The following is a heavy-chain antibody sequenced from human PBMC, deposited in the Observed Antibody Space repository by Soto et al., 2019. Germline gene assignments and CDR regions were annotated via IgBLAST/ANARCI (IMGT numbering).Heavy chain of an antibody. CDR1: GYSFSKFG. Sequence: VVLVQSGAEVKSLGATVKVSCQASGYSFSKFGIGWVRQAPGRGFEWVGWINNYNGHTNFAQKFKGRVTLTKDSPAKTAYMELSSMAPDHSAIYFCARAEWIAHFCSYAMDVWGRGTGVPVSS. CDR3: ARAEWIAHFCSYAMDV. J-gene: IGHJ6*02. D-gene: IGHD2-15*01. CDR2: INNYNGHT. V-gene: IGHV1-18*04.